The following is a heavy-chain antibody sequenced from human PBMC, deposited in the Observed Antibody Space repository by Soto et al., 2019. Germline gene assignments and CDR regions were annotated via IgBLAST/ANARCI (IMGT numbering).Heavy chain of an antibody. CDR2: IIPIFGTA. V-gene: IGHV1-69*06. J-gene: IGHJ2*01. CDR1: EDTFRNYA. Sequence: QVELVQSGAEVKKPGSSVKVSYQASEDTFRNYAISWVRQAPGQGLEWMGGIIPIFGTANYAQKFQGRVTITAYTTANTVYLELSSLRSDDTVVYYCASTKYDSSAYYYWYLGLWGRGTLVTVSS. D-gene: IGHD3-22*01. CDR3: ASTKYDSSAYYYWYLGL.